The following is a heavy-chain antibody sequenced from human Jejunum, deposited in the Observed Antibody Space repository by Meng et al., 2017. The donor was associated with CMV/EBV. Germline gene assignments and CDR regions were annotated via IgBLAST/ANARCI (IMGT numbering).Heavy chain of an antibody. V-gene: IGHV3-30*02. Sequence: GFTFSAVGMPWVRLAPGRGLEWVAFIRYDGNNQYYTDSVKGRFTISRDNSRSTLFLQMNSLGVEDTAVYYCAKDLGASGWFETFDSWGQGTLVTVSS. CDR1: GFTFSAVG. D-gene: IGHD6-19*01. CDR3: AKDLGASGWFETFDS. J-gene: IGHJ4*02. CDR2: IRYDGNNQ.